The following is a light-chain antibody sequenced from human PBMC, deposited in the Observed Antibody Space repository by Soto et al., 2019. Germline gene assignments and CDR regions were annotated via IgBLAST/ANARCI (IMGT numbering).Light chain of an antibody. J-gene: IGLJ1*01. Sequence: QSVLTQPRSVSGSPGQSVTISCTGTSSDVGRFEYVSWYQQHPGEAPKVVVYDITKRPSGVPDRFSGSKSGNTASLTISGLRAEDEADYYCCSYAGIYSYVFGTGTKVTV. CDR3: CSYAGIYSYV. CDR1: SSDVGRFEY. CDR2: DIT. V-gene: IGLV2-11*01.